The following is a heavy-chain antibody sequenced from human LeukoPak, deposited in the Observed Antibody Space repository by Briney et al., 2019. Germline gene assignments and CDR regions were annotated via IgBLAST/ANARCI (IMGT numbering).Heavy chain of an antibody. CDR1: GFTFSDYY. D-gene: IGHD3-10*01. CDR2: ISSSGSTI. CDR3: ARGRSQYYYGSGSERLYYYYGMDV. J-gene: IGHJ6*02. V-gene: IGHV3-11*01. Sequence: GGSLRLSCAASGFTFSDYYMSWIRQAPGKGLEWVPYISSSGSTIYYADSVKGRFTISRDNAKNSLYLQMNSLRAEDTAVYYCARGRSQYYYGSGSERLYYYYGMDVWGQGTTVTVSS.